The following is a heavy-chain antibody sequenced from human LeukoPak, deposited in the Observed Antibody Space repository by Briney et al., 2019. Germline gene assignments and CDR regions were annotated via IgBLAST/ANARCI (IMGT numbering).Heavy chain of an antibody. CDR2: ISWNSGSI. CDR3: AKDISPPRSHFDY. CDR1: GFTFDDYA. J-gene: IGHJ4*02. Sequence: PGGSLRLSCAASGFTFDDYAMHWVRQAPGKGLEWVSGISWNSGSIGYADSVKGRFTISRDNAKNSLYPQMNSLRAEDTALYYCAKDISPPRSHFDYWGQGTLVTVSS. D-gene: IGHD1-14*01. V-gene: IGHV3-9*01.